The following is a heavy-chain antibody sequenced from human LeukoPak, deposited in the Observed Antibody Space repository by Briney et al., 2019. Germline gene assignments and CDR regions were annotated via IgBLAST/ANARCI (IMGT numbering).Heavy chain of an antibody. CDR1: GGSSSSRSYY. Sequence: SETLSLTCTVSGGSSSSRSYYRGWIRQPPGKGLEWIGSIYYSGSTYYNPSLKSRVTISVDTSKKQFSLKLSSVTAADTAVYYCATQAVYNWFDPWGQGTLVTVSS. CDR3: ATQAVYNWFDP. J-gene: IGHJ5*02. V-gene: IGHV4-39*01. CDR2: IYYSGST. D-gene: IGHD2/OR15-2a*01.